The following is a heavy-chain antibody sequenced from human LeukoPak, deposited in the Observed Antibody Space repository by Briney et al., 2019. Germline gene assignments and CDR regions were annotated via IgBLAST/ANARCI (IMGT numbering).Heavy chain of an antibody. CDR2: IYYSGST. CDR1: GGSISSYY. V-gene: IGHV4-59*08. CDR3: ASTPHGTVDY. J-gene: IGHJ4*02. Sequence: SETLSLTCTVSGGSISSYYWSWIRQPPGKGLEWIGYIYYSGSTYYNPSLKSRVTISVDTSKNQFSLKLSSVTAADTAVYYCASTPHGTVDYWGQGTLVTVSS.